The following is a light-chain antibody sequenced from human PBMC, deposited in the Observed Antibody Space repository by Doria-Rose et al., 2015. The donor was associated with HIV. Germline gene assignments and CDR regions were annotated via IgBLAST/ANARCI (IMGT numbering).Light chain of an antibody. CDR1: QSLLYTSKHY. J-gene: IGKJ3*01. V-gene: IGKV4-1*01. CDR3: QQYYDTPS. CDR2: WAS. Sequence: DIRMTQSPESLGMSLGERATLNCKSNQSLLYTSKHYLAWYQLKPGQPPKLLTYWASTRQSGVPARFSGSGSGTDFTLTISSLEAEDVAVYYCQQYYDTPSFGPGTTVDIK.